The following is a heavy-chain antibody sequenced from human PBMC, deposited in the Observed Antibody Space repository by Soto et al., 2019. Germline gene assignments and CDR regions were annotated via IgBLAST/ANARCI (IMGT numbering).Heavy chain of an antibody. CDR2: IYSGGST. Sequence: EVQLVESGGGLVQPGGSLRLSCAASGFTVSSNYMSWVRQAPGKGLEWVSAIYSGGSTYYGDSVKGRFSISRDNSKNTLYLQMNSLRAEVTAVYYCARCDGSTSYCFYFDNWGQGTLVTVSS. J-gene: IGHJ4*02. D-gene: IGHD3-10*01. V-gene: IGHV3-66*01. CDR3: ARCDGSTSYCFYFDN. CDR1: GFTVSSNY.